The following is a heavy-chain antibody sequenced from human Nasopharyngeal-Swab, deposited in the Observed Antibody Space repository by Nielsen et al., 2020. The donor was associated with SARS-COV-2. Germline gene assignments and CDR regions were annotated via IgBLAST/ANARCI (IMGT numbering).Heavy chain of an antibody. Sequence: GESLKISCAASGFTFSSYSMNWVRQAPGKGLEWVSSISSSSSYIYYADSVKGRFTISRDNAKNSLYLQMNSLRAEDTAVHYCARVKWELLTVSFDIWGQGTMVTVSS. D-gene: IGHD1-26*01. J-gene: IGHJ3*02. CDR1: GFTFSSYS. CDR2: ISSSSSYI. V-gene: IGHV3-21*01. CDR3: ARVKWELLTVSFDI.